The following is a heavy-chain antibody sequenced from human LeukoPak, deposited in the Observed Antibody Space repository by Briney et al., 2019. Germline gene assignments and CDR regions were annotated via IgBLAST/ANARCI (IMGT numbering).Heavy chain of an antibody. D-gene: IGHD6-19*01. J-gene: IGHJ4*02. Sequence: PGGSLRLSCAASGFTFSSYAMSWVRQAPGKGLEWVSGLSDAGVRIFYADSVKGRFTISRDNSKNTLYLQMNSLRAEDTAVYYCAKMVAVAGTYFDYWGQGTLVTVSS. CDR2: LSDAGVRI. CDR1: GFTFSSYA. CDR3: AKMVAVAGTYFDY. V-gene: IGHV3-23*01.